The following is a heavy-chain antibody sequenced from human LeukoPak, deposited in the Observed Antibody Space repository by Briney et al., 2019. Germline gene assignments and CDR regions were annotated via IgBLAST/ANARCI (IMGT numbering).Heavy chain of an antibody. J-gene: IGHJ6*03. CDR1: NGSISSPY. CDR3: ARNERRAQKDTYYAYFYYMDV. D-gene: IGHD6-25*01. Sequence: PSETLSLTCTVSNGSISSPYWSWIRQPPGKGLEWVGLLYSIGYTNYHPSLKSRVTISVERSRNQFSLKLSSATAADTAVYYCARNERRAQKDTYYAYFYYMDVWGKGSTVTVSS. V-gene: IGHV4-59*11. CDR2: LYSIGYT.